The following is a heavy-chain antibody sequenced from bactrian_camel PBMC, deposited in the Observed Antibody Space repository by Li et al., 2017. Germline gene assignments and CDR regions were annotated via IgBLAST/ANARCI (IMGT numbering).Heavy chain of an antibody. V-gene: IGHV3-2*01. CDR3: ARVRLRGGGADFDY. CDR2: ISTDGDNT. Sequence: VQLVESGGGSVQAGGSLRLSCEASAYTHGSNYMSWVRQAPGKGLEWVSTISTDGDNTYYADSVKGRFTISRDNAKNTVDLQMNTLKSEDTALYYCARVRLRGGGADFDYWGQGTQVTVS. CDR1: AYTHGSNY. D-gene: IGHD4*01. J-gene: IGHJ6*01.